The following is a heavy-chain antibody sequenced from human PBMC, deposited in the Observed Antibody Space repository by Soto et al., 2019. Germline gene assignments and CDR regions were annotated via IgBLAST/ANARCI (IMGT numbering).Heavy chain of an antibody. CDR1: GYSFTSYW. Sequence: GESLKISCKGSGYSFTSYWIGWVRQMPGKGLEWMGIIYPGDSDTRYSPSFQGQVTISADKSISTAYLQWSSLKASDTAMYYCARLSYDSSGTSAEYFQHWGQGTLVTVPS. V-gene: IGHV5-51*01. CDR2: IYPGDSDT. CDR3: ARLSYDSSGTSAEYFQH. J-gene: IGHJ1*01. D-gene: IGHD3-22*01.